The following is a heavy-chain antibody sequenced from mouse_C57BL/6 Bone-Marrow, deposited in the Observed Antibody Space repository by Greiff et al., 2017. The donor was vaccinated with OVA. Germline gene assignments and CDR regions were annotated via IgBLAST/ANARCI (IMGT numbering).Heavy chain of an antibody. Sequence: EVQLQQSGPVLVKPGASVKMSCKASGYTFTDYYMNWVKQSHGKSLEWIGVINPYNGGTSYNQKFKGKATLTVDKSSSTAYMELNSLTSEDSAVYYCARSGYYGTPFAYWGQGTLVTVSA. CDR2: INPYNGGT. V-gene: IGHV1-19*01. CDR1: GYTFTDYY. CDR3: ARSGYYGTPFAY. J-gene: IGHJ3*01. D-gene: IGHD1-1*01.